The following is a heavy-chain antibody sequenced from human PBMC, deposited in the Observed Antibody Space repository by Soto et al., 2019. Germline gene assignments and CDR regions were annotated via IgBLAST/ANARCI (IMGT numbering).Heavy chain of an antibody. V-gene: IGHV4-34*01. J-gene: IGHJ4*02. CDR3: ARDSRATVTSYYFDY. D-gene: IGHD4-17*01. Sequence: SETLSLTCAVYGGSFSGYYWSWIRQPPGKGLEWIGEINHSGSTNYNPSLKSRVTISVDTSKNQFSLKLSSVTAADTAVYYCARDSRATVTSYYFDYWGQGTLVTVSS. CDR2: INHSGST. CDR1: GGSFSGYY.